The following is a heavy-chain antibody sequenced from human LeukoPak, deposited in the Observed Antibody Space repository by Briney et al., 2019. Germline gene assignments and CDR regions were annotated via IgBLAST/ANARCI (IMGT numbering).Heavy chain of an antibody. CDR1: GYTFTGYY. V-gene: IGHV1-2*02. J-gene: IGHJ4*02. Sequence: ASVKVSCKASGYTFTGYYMHWVRQAPGQGLEWMGWINPNSGGTNYAQKFQGRVTMTRDTSISTAYMELSRLRSDDTAVYYCARDLWDIVQGTDDYWGQGTLVTVSS. CDR3: ARDLWDIVQGTDDY. D-gene: IGHD2-8*01. CDR2: INPNSGGT.